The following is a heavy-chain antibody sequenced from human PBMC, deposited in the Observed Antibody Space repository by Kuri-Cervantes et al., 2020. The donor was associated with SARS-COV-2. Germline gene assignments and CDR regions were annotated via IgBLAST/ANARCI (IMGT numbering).Heavy chain of an antibody. CDR1: GVSFDYRF. D-gene: IGHD5-24*01. Sequence: SVKVSCKASGVSFDYRFLHWVRQAPGQALEWMGWITPFNGNTNYAQRFQDRVTITRDRSMSTAYMELSSLRFEDTAMYYCARSGPGAISREDGAFDIWGQGTLVTVSS. CDR2: ITPFNGNT. V-gene: IGHV1-45*02. J-gene: IGHJ3*02. CDR3: ARSGPGAISREDGAFDI.